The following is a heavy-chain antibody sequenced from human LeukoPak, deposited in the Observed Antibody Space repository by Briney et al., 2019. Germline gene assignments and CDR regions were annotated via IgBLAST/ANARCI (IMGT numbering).Heavy chain of an antibody. CDR1: GFTFSSYA. D-gene: IGHD3-22*01. V-gene: IGHV3-23*01. CDR2: ISGSGGST. J-gene: IGHJ4*02. CDR3: AKVPHLVVNPSYFDY. Sequence: PWGSLRLSCAASGFTFSSYAMSWVRQAPGKGLEWVSAISGSGGSTYYADSVKGRFTISRDNSKNTLYLQMNSLRAGDTAVYYCAKVPHLVVNPSYFDYWGQGTLVTVSS.